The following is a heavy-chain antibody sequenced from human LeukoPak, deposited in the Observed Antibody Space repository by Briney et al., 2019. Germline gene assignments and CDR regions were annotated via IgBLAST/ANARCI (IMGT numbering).Heavy chain of an antibody. D-gene: IGHD2-2*01. CDR2: GSRAYAETT. J-gene: IGHJ3*01. Sequence: GSRAYAETTEYAASVKGRFTISKDYSKTIAYLQMSSLITEDTAVYYCARGGDFGVPAPLGIDAFDFWGQGTMVTVSS. CDR3: ARGGDFGVPAPLGIDAFDF. V-gene: IGHV3-49*02.